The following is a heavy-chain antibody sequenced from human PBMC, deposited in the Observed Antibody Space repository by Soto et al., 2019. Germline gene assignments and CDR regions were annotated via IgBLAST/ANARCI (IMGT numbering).Heavy chain of an antibody. Sequence: QVQLVESGGGVVQPGRSLRLSCAASGFTFSSYGMHWVRQAPGKGLEWVAVISDGGSNKYYADSVKGRFTISRDNSKNTLYLQMNSLRDEDTALYYCAKGTGWNYVEVLDDWGQGTTVTVSS. CDR1: GFTFSSYG. CDR3: AKGTGWNYVEVLDD. D-gene: IGHD1-7*01. CDR2: ISDGGSNK. V-gene: IGHV3-30*18. J-gene: IGHJ6*02.